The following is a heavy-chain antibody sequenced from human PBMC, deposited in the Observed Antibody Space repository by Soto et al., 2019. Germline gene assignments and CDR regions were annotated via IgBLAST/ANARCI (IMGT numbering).Heavy chain of an antibody. Sequence: VASVKVSCKASGGTFSSYAISWVRQAPGQGLEWMGGIIPIFGTANYAQKFQGRVTITADESTSTAYMELSSLRSEDTAVYYCASSGTGFNWFDPWGQGTLVAVSS. CDR2: IIPIFGTA. CDR1: GGTFSSYA. J-gene: IGHJ5*02. D-gene: IGHD1-1*01. CDR3: ASSGTGFNWFDP. V-gene: IGHV1-69*13.